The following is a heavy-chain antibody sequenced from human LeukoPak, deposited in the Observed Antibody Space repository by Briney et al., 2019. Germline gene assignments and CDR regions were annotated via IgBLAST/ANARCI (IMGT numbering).Heavy chain of an antibody. CDR2: ISAYDNST. J-gene: IGHJ4*02. CDR1: GYTCTNNG. D-gene: IGHD1-1*01. CDR3: AREDTTPPIDY. V-gene: IGHV1-18*01. Sequence: ASVKVSCKGSGYTCTNNGISWVRQAPGQGLEWMGWISAYDNSTHYAQNLQRRVTMTTDTSASTAYMELRSLRPDDTAVYYCAREDTTPPIDYWGQGTLVTVSS.